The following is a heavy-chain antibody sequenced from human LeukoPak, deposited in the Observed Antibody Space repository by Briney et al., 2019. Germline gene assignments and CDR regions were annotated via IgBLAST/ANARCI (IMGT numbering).Heavy chain of an antibody. CDR3: AKDRYGDYGGIDY. CDR2: ISGSAGRT. Sequence: GGSLRLSCAASGFTFSLSGMNWVRQAPGKGLEWVSTISGSAGRTNYIELVKGRFTISGDNSKSTLYLQMNSLRAEDTAVYYCAKDRYGDYGGIDYWGLGTLVTVSS. V-gene: IGHV3-23*01. CDR1: GFTFSLSG. J-gene: IGHJ4*02. D-gene: IGHD4-17*01.